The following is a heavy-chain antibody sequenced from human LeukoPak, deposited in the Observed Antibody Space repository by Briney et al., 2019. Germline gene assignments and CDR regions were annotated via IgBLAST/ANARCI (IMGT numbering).Heavy chain of an antibody. V-gene: IGHV3-21*01. D-gene: IGHD4-17*01. CDR1: GFTFSNYR. CDR3: ARDWGYGDYYFDY. Sequence: GGSLRLSCAASGFTFSNYRMNWVRQAPGKGLEWVSSISGDSSYIYYADSVKGRFTISRDNAKNTLYLQMNSLRAEDTAVYYCARDWGYGDYYFDYWGQGTLVTVSS. CDR2: ISGDSSYI. J-gene: IGHJ4*02.